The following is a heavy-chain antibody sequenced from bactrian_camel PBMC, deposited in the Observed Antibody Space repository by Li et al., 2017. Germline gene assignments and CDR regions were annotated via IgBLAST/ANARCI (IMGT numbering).Heavy chain of an antibody. CDR1: GFRFDDSD. CDR2: KQSDDST. D-gene: IGHD2*01. CDR3: AVAIRKSCAVWGRDSLYDY. J-gene: IGHJ4*01. Sequence: QVQLVESGGGLVQVGGSLRLSCTASGFRFDDSDWGWYRQGTGRKCEVVSRKQSDDSTDYADSVKGRFTVSQDHAKRTVYLQMKDMKPEDSAMYYRAVAIRKSCAVWGRDSLYDYWGQGTQVTVS. V-gene: IGHV3S63*01.